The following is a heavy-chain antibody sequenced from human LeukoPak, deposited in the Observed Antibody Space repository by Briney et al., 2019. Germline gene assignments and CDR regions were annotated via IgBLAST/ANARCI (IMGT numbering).Heavy chain of an antibody. CDR1: GFTFSSYS. J-gene: IGHJ1*01. V-gene: IGHV3-21*01. CDR3: ASARESCIGSTCYEYFHH. CDR2: ISSSSSYI. D-gene: IGHD2-2*01. Sequence: GGSLRLSCAASGFTFSSYSMNWVRQAPGKGLEWVSSISSSSSYIYYADSVKGRFAISRDNAKNSLYLQMNSLRAEDTAVYYCASARESCIGSTCYEYFHHWGQGTPLTVSS.